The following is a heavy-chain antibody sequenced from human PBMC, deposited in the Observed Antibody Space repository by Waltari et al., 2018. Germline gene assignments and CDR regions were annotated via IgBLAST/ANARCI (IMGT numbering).Heavy chain of an antibody. CDR2: INVGNNNT. Sequence: QVLLVQSGAEVKKPGASVTVSCKASGYTFSSYPMHWVRQAPGQRLEWRGWINVGNNNTKYSQKFQDRVTIIRDTSASTAFLELTSLTSEDTAVYYCARSIAVSGARFDFWGQGTLVTVSS. D-gene: IGHD6-19*01. J-gene: IGHJ4*02. CDR1: GYTFSSYP. CDR3: ARSIAVSGARFDF. V-gene: IGHV1-3*01.